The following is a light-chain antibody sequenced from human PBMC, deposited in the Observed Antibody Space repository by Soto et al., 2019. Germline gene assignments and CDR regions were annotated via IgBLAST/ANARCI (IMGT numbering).Light chain of an antibody. Sequence: DIQMTQSPSSLSASVGDRVTITCRASQSISSYLNWYQQKPWKAPKLLIYAASSLQSGVLSRFSGSGSGTDFTHTISCLQPEDFATYYCQQSYRTPKFGQGNKLAIK. CDR1: QSISSY. CDR2: AAS. V-gene: IGKV1-39*01. J-gene: IGKJ1*01. CDR3: QQSYRTPK.